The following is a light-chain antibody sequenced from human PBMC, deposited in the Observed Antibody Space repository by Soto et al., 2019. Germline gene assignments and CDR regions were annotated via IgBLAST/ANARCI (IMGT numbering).Light chain of an antibody. Sequence: DIVLTQSPGTLSLSQGERATLSCRASQSVNSNYLAWYPQKPGQAPRLLTYGTSSRATVTPDRFSGSGSGTDFTLSISRLEPEDFAVYYCQQYGSAPPFTFGQATKVEIK. J-gene: IGKJ2*01. CDR1: QSVNSNY. V-gene: IGKV3-20*01. CDR2: GTS. CDR3: QQYGSAPPFT.